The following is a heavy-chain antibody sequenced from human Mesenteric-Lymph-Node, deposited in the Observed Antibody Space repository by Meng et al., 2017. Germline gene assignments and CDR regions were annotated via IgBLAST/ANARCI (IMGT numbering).Heavy chain of an antibody. V-gene: IGHV3-48*03. CDR3: ARRYCSSTDCLSDH. J-gene: IGHJ4*02. Sequence: GESLKISCAASGFTFSSYEMNWVRQAPGKGLEWVSYISSGGTTIHDADSVKGRFTISRDNAKNSLYLQMNSLRAEDTAVYYCARRYCSSTDCLSDHWGQGALVTVSS. CDR2: ISSGGTTI. D-gene: IGHD2-2*01. CDR1: GFTFSSYE.